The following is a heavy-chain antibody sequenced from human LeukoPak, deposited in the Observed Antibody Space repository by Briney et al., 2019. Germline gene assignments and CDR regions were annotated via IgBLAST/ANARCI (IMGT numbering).Heavy chain of an antibody. J-gene: IGHJ6*03. V-gene: IGHV3-72*01. CDR2: TRNKDNSYTT. Sequence: GGSLRLSCAASGFTFSDHYMDWVRQAPGKGLEWVGRTRNKDNSYTTEYAASVKGRFTISRDDSKKSLYLQMNSLKTEDTAVYYCARGNGYYFYMDVWGKGTTVTVSS. D-gene: IGHD2-8*01. CDR1: GFTFSDHY. CDR3: ARGNGYYFYMDV.